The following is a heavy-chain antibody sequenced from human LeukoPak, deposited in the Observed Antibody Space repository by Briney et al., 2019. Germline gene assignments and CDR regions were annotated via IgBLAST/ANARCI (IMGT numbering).Heavy chain of an antibody. Sequence: GGSLRLSCAASGFSFGSYSMNWVRQAPGKGLEWVSSIISSGTYIYYADSVKGRFTISRDNARKSLSLQMNSLRAEDTALYYCARDGDILTGYYFDYWGQGTLVTVSS. D-gene: IGHD3-9*01. CDR2: IISSGTYI. CDR1: GFSFGSYS. CDR3: ARDGDILTGYYFDY. J-gene: IGHJ4*02. V-gene: IGHV3-21*01.